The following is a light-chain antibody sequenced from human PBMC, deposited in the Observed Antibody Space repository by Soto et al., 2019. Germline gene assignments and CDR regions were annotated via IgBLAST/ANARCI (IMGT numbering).Light chain of an antibody. CDR2: GNI. CDR1: SSNIGAGFD. Sequence: QSVLTQPPSVSGAPGQRVTISCTGSSSNIGAGFDVHWYQHLPGTAPKLLIYGNINRPSGVPDRFSGSKSGTSASLAVTGLQAEDEADYYYQSCDSSLSGSCVFGTGTKVTVL. J-gene: IGLJ1*01. V-gene: IGLV1-40*01. CDR3: QSCDSSLSGSCV.